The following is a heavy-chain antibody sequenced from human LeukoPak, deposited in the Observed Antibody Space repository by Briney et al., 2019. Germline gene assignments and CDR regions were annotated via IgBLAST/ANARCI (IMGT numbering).Heavy chain of an antibody. D-gene: IGHD3-3*01. CDR2: IYYSGST. Sequence: SETLSLTCPVSGGSISSSSYYWGWIRQPPGKGLEWIGSIYYSGSTYYNPSLKSRVTISVDTSKNQFSLKLSSVTAADTAVYYCARIPITIFGVVSYRNWFDPWGQGTLVTVSS. J-gene: IGHJ5*02. CDR3: ARIPITIFGVVSYRNWFDP. CDR1: GGSISSSSYY. V-gene: IGHV4-39*01.